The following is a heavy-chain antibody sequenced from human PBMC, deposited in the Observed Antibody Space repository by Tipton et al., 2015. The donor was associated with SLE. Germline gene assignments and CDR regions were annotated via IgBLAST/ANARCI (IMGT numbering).Heavy chain of an antibody. V-gene: IGHV1-18*01. CDR2: ISAYNGNT. CDR3: ASHMVRGVTNWFDP. Sequence: QLVQSGAEVKKPGASVKVSCKASGYTFTSYDINWVRQATGQGLEWMGWISAYNGNTNYAQKLQGRVTMTTDTSTSTAYMELRSLRSDDTAVYYCASHMVRGVTNWFDPWGQGTLVTVSS. CDR1: GYTFTSYD. D-gene: IGHD3-10*01. J-gene: IGHJ5*02.